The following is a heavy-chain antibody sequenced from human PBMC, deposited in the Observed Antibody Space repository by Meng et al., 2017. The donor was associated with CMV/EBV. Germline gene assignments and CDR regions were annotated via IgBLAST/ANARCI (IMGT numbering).Heavy chain of an antibody. J-gene: IGHJ4*02. V-gene: IGHV3-30-3*01. CDR1: GFTFSSYA. CDR2: ISYDGSNK. Sequence: GASLRLSCAASGFTFSSYAMHWVRQAPGKGLEWVAVISYDGSNKYYADSVKGRFTISRDNSKNTLYLQMNSLRAEDTAVYYCAREYCSSTSCSLIDYWGQGTLVTVSS. CDR3: AREYCSSTSCSLIDY. D-gene: IGHD2-2*01.